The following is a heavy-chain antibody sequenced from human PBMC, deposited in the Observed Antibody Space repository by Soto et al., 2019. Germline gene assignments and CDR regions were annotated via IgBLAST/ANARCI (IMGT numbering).Heavy chain of an antibody. CDR1: GGTFSSYA. Sequence: QVQLVQSGAEVKKPGSSVKVSCKASGGTFSSYAISWVRQAPGQGLEWMGGIIPIFGRANYAQKFQGRVTITADESTSTAYMEMSNLRSEDTAVYYCARADYDGNKDYYYYGMHVWRQGTTVTVSS. CDR2: IIPIFGRA. V-gene: IGHV1-69*01. J-gene: IGHJ6*02. CDR3: ARADYDGNKDYYYYGMHV. D-gene: IGHD4-17*01.